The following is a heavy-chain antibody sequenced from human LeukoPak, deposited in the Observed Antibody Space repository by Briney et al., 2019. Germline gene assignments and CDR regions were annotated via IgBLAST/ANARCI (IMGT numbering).Heavy chain of an antibody. V-gene: IGHV4-31*03. J-gene: IGHJ4*02. CDR3: ARSRLLPDDYFDY. D-gene: IGHD2-15*01. Sequence: SETLSLTCTVSGGSISGYYWSWIRQHPGKGLEWIGYIFYSGSTYYNPSLKSRVTISVDTSKNQFSLKLSSVTAADTAVYYCARSRLLPDDYFDYWGQGTLVTVSS. CDR1: GGSISGYY. CDR2: IFYSGST.